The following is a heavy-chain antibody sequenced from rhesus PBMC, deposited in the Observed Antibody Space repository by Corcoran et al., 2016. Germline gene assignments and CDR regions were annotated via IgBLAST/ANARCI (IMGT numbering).Heavy chain of an antibody. Sequence: EVQLVQSGAEVKRPGESLKISCKTSGYSFTNYWISWVRQMPGKGLEVMGAIDPSYSDTRYTPSCQGQVTISADNSISTAYLQWSSLKASDTATYYCARGWGTVTVFDFWGQGLRVTVSS. J-gene: IGHJ3*01. D-gene: IGHD4-23*01. CDR1: GYSFTNYW. CDR3: ARGWGTVTVFDF. CDR2: IDPSYSDT. V-gene: IGHV5-2*01.